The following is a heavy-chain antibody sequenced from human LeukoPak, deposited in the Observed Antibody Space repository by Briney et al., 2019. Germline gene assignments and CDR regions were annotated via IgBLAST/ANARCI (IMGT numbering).Heavy chain of an antibody. J-gene: IGHJ3*02. V-gene: IGHV3-21*01. CDR1: GFTFSSYS. D-gene: IGHD1-1*01. Sequence: GGSLRLSCAASGFTFSSYSMNWVRQAPGKGLEWVSSISSSSSYIYYADSVKGRFTISRDNAKNSLYLQMNSLRAKDTAVYYCARDKYNWDDEAAFDIWGQGTIVTVSS. CDR3: ARDKYNWDDEAAFDI. CDR2: ISSSSSYI.